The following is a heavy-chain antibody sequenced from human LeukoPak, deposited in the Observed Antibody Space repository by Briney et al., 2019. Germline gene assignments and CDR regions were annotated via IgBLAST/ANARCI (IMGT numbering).Heavy chain of an antibody. Sequence: GGSLRLSCAASGFTFDDYAMHWVRQAPGKGLEWVSGISWNSGSIGYADSVKGRFTISRDNAKNSLYLQMNSLRAEDTALYYCAKPGDYYGSGSYFDYWGQGTLVTVSS. CDR2: ISWNSGSI. J-gene: IGHJ4*02. D-gene: IGHD3-10*01. CDR1: GFTFDDYA. V-gene: IGHV3-9*01. CDR3: AKPGDYYGSGSYFDY.